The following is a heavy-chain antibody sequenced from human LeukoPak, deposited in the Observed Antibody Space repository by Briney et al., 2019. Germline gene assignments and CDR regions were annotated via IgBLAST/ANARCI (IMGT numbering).Heavy chain of an antibody. V-gene: IGHV3-74*01. Sequence: TGGSLRLSCAASGFTFSSYWMQWVRQAPGKGLVWVSRIISDGSITNYADSVKGRFTVSRDNAKNTLYLQMNSLRAEDTAVYYCARDLEDSSPFGAFDMWGQGTMVTVSS. D-gene: IGHD3-22*01. CDR1: GFTFSSYW. CDR2: IISDGSIT. CDR3: ARDLEDSSPFGAFDM. J-gene: IGHJ3*02.